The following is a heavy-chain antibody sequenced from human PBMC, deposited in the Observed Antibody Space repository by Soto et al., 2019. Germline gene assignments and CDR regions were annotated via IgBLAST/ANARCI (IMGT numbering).Heavy chain of an antibody. Sequence: SEALSLTCAVYGGSFSGYYWSWIRQPPGKGLEWFGEINHSGSTNYNPSLKSRVTISVDTSKNQFSLKLSSVTAADTAVYYCARVVGAYYDILTGYSNYYYGMDVWGQGTTVTVS. CDR3: ARVVGAYYDILTGYSNYYYGMDV. D-gene: IGHD3-9*01. CDR1: GGSFSGYY. V-gene: IGHV4-34*01. J-gene: IGHJ6*02. CDR2: INHSGST.